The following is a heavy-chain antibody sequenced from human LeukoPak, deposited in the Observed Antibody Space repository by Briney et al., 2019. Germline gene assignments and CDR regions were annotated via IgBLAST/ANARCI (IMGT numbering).Heavy chain of an antibody. V-gene: IGHV3-23*01. CDR1: GFTFSSYA. Sequence: GGSLRLSCAASGFTFSSYAMSWVRQAPGKGLEWVSAISGSGGSTYYADSVKGRFTISRDNSKNTLYLQMNSLRAEDTAVYYCAKDNLQGSSGYGPNWFDPWGQGTPVTVSS. J-gene: IGHJ5*02. D-gene: IGHD3-22*01. CDR2: ISGSGGST. CDR3: AKDNLQGSSGYGPNWFDP.